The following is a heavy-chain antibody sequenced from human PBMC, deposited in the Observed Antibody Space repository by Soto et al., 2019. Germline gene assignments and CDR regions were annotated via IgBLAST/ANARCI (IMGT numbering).Heavy chain of an antibody. J-gene: IGHJ6*02. Sequence: XGSGYTFTNYWIGWVRQMPGKGLEWMGIIYPGDSDTKYNPSFQGQVTISADKSITTTYLQWSSLKASDTAIYYCAASIFYYGMDVWGQGTTVTVSS. CDR1: GYTFTNYW. V-gene: IGHV5-51*01. CDR2: IYPGDSDT. CDR3: AASIFYYGMDV.